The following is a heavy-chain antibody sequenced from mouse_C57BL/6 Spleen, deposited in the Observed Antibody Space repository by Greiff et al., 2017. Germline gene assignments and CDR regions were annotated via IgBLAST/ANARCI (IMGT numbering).Heavy chain of an antibody. V-gene: IGHV1-5*01. CDR1: GYTFTSYW. Sequence: EVKLVESGTVLARPGASVQMSCKTSGYTFTSYWMHWVKQRPGQGLEWTRAIYPGTSDTSYNQKFKGKAKLTAVTSASTAYMELSSLTNEDSAVYYCTRFDGSPPYYAMDYWGQGTSVTVSS. D-gene: IGHD1-1*01. CDR3: TRFDGSPPYYAMDY. J-gene: IGHJ4*01. CDR2: IYPGTSDT.